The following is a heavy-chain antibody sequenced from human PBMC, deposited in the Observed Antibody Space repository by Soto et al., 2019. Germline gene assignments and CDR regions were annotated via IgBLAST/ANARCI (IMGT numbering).Heavy chain of an antibody. CDR2: TYYRSKWSS. V-gene: IGHV6-1*01. J-gene: IGHJ4*02. CDR3: VRGQHSAFAY. CDR1: GDSVSRNGVA. D-gene: IGHD3-3*02. Sequence: QVQLRQSGPGLVKPSQTLSLTCAISGDSVSRNGVAWNWIRQSPSRGVEWLGRTYYRSKWSSDYAVSMKSRITINPDTSKSQVSLQLNSVTPEDTAVYYCVRGQHSAFAYWGQGTLVTVSS.